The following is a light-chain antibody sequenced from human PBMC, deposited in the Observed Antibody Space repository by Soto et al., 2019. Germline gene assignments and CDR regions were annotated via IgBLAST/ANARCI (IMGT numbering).Light chain of an antibody. J-gene: IGKJ1*01. CDR2: DAS. CDR3: QQYNTYPWT. CDR1: ESISAW. V-gene: IGKV1-5*01. Sequence: DIQMTQSPSNLSASVRDTVTITCRASESISAWLAWYQQNPGRAPKVLIFDASSLESGAPSRFSGSGSVTEFTLTITSLQPDDFATYYCQQYNTYPWTFGQGTKVEIK.